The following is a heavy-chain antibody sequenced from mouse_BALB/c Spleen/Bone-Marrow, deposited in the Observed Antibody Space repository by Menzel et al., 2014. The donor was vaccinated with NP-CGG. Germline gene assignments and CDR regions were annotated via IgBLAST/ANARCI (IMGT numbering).Heavy chain of an antibody. J-gene: IGHJ4*01. D-gene: IGHD2-14*01. CDR2: VNPYIGVS. CDR1: GYTFTSYL. V-gene: IGHV1-14*01. Sequence: EVQLEQSGPELVKPGASVKMSCKASGYTFTSYLIHWVKQKPGQGLEWIGHVNPYIGVSKYNENFKGKATLTSDKSSSTAYMHLISLTSVDSAVSYCIRYYRCDRSYYYAMDHWGQGTSVTVSS. CDR3: IRYYRCDRSYYYAMDH.